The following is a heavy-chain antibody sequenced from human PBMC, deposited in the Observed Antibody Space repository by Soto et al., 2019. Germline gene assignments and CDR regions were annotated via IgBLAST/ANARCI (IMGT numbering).Heavy chain of an antibody. Sequence: PGGSLRLSCAASGFTFSSYSMNWVRQAPGKGLEWVSYISSSSSTIYYADSVKGRFTISRDNAKNSLYLQMNSLRDEDTAVYYCAREWPMRASGSYYYYFDFWGQGT. J-gene: IGHJ4*02. V-gene: IGHV3-48*02. CDR1: GFTFSSYS. CDR2: ISSSSSTI. CDR3: AREWPMRASGSYYYYFDF. D-gene: IGHD3-10*01.